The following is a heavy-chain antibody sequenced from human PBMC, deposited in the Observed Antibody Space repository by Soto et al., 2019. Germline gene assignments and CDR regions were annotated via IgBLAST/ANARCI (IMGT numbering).Heavy chain of an antibody. CDR3: ARIAAAGTSYYFDY. Sequence: KVSCKASGGTFSSYAISWVRQAPGQGLEWMGGIIPIFGTANYAQKFQGRVTITADESTSTAYMELSSLRSEDTAVYYCARIAAAGTSYYFDYWGQGTLVTVSS. D-gene: IGHD6-13*01. V-gene: IGHV1-69*01. CDR1: GGTFSSYA. J-gene: IGHJ4*02. CDR2: IIPIFGTA.